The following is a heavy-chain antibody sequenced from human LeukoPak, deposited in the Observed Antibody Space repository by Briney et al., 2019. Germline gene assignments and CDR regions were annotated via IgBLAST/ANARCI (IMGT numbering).Heavy chain of an antibody. CDR1: NYSISNSLY. V-gene: IGHV4-38-2*02. D-gene: IGHD4-17*01. Sequence: SETLSLTCSGSNYSISNSLYWGWLRQPPGKGLEWIGSIYRSGSTFYNPSLKGRVTISLDTSKNQFSLKLSSVTAADTAVYFCARGTYGYYMDVWGKGTTVTVSS. CDR2: IYRSGST. J-gene: IGHJ6*03. CDR3: ARGTYGYYMDV.